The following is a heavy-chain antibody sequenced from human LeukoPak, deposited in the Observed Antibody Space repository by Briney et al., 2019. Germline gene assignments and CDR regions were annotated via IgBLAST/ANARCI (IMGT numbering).Heavy chain of an antibody. Sequence: EASVKVSCKASGYTFTSYDINWVRQATGQGLEWMGWVNPNSGHTGFAQKFQGRVSMTSNTSISTAYMEVRSPRSEDTAVYYCARGAPGSSCSGGSCPYVDYWGQGTLVSVSS. J-gene: IGHJ4*02. V-gene: IGHV1-8*01. CDR3: ARGAPGSSCSGGSCPYVDY. D-gene: IGHD2-15*01. CDR2: VNPNSGHT. CDR1: GYTFTSYD.